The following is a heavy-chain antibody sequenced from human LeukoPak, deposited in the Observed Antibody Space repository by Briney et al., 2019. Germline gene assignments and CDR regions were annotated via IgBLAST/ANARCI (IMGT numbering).Heavy chain of an antibody. J-gene: IGHJ4*02. V-gene: IGHV1-69*06. CDR2: IIPIFGTA. D-gene: IGHD3-10*01. CDR1: GGTFSSYA. CDR3: AREGYYGSYFDY. Sequence: ASVKVSCKASGGTFSSYAISWVRQAPGQGLEWMGGIIPIFGTANYEQKFQGRVTITADKSTSTAYMELSSLRSEDTAVYYCAREGYYGSYFDYWGQGTLVTVSS.